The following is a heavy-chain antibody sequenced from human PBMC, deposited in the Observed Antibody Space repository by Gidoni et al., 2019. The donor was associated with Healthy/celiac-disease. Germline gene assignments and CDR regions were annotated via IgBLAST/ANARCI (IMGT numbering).Heavy chain of an antibody. CDR1: GFTFSSYW. V-gene: IGHV3-74*01. J-gene: IGHJ4*02. CDR3: ARVSVEWGEIDY. Sequence: EVQLVESGGALVQPGGFLRIACAAPGFTFSSYWMHWFRQAPGKGLVWVSRINSDGSRTSYADSVKGRFTISRDNAKNTLYLQMNSLRAEDTAVYYCARVSVEWGEIDYWGQGTLVTVSS. CDR2: INSDGSRT. D-gene: IGHD3-16*01.